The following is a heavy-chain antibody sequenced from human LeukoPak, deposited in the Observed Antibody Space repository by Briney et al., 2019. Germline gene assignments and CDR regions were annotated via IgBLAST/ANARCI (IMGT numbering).Heavy chain of an antibody. D-gene: IGHD2-21*02. V-gene: IGHV4-30-4*01. CDR2: IYYSGST. Sequence: SETLSLTCTVSGGSISSGDYYWSWIRQPPGKGLEWIGYIYYSGSTYYNPSLKSRVTISVDTSKNPFSLKLSSVTAADTAVYYCAREYCGGDCYLYYYYGMDVWGQGTTVTVSS. J-gene: IGHJ6*02. CDR3: AREYCGGDCYLYYYYGMDV. CDR1: GGSISSGDYY.